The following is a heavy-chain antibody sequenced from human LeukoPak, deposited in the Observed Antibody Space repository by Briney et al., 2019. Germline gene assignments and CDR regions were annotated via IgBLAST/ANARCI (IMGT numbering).Heavy chain of an antibody. Sequence: PSETLSLTCTVSSGSISSYYWSWIRQPAGKGLEWIGRIYTSVSTNYNPSLKSRVTMSVDTSKNQFSLKLSSVTAADTAVYYCARALWFGETFPAYWGQGTLVTVSS. CDR2: IYTSVST. CDR1: SGSISSYY. J-gene: IGHJ4*02. V-gene: IGHV4-4*07. CDR3: ARALWFGETFPAY. D-gene: IGHD3-10*01.